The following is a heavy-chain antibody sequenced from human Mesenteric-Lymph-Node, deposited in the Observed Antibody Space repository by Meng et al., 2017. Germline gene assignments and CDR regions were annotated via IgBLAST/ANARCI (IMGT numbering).Heavy chain of an antibody. CDR3: ARATEWLLPFDY. V-gene: IGHV4-34*01. CDR1: GVTFSRYE. J-gene: IGHJ4*02. Sequence: ESLKISCETSGVTFSRYEMNWVRQAPGKGLEWIGEINHSGSTNYNPSLKSRVTISVDTSKNQFSLKLSSVTAADTAVYYCARATEWLLPFDYWGQGTLVTVSS. D-gene: IGHD3-3*01. CDR2: INHSGST.